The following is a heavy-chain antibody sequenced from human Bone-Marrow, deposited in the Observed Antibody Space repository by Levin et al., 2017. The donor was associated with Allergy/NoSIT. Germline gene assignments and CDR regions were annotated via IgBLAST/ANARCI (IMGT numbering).Heavy chain of an antibody. CDR2: INPNSGGT. J-gene: IGHJ3*02. CDR3: ARDPDYYDRAFDI. CDR1: GYTFTDYY. D-gene: IGHD3-22*01. V-gene: IGHV1-2*02. Sequence: ASVKVSCKASGYTFTDYYMNWVRQAPGQGLEWMGWINPNSGGTNYAQKFQGRVTMTRDTSFSTAYMELTRLRSDDTAVYYCARDPDYYDRAFDIWGQGTMVTVSS.